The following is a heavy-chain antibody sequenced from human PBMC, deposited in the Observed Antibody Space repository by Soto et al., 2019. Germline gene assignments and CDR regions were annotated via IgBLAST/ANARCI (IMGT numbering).Heavy chain of an antibody. CDR3: TRGPHRVQWFDP. CDR1: GGAVSSGTYY. V-gene: IGHV4-61*01. J-gene: IGHJ5*02. Sequence: PSLTCTVSGGAVSSGTYYWSWIRQPPGKGLEWIGHIYFTGSTNYNPSLKSRVTMSLDTSRNQFSLKLSSVTAADTAVYYCTRGPHRVQWFDPWGLGTLVTVSS. CDR2: IYFTGST.